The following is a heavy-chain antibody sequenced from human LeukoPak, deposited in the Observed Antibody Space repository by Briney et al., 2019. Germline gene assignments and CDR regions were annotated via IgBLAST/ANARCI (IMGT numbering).Heavy chain of an antibody. Sequence: AGESLKISCKGSGYSFTSYWIGWVRPMPGKGLEWMGIIYPGDSDTRYSPSFQGQVTISADKSISTAYLQWSSLKASDTAMYYCARHDAVWGLAAAGSLWGQGTLVTVSS. J-gene: IGHJ4*02. CDR3: ARHDAVWGLAAAGSL. CDR2: IYPGDSDT. D-gene: IGHD6-13*01. V-gene: IGHV5-51*01. CDR1: GYSFTSYW.